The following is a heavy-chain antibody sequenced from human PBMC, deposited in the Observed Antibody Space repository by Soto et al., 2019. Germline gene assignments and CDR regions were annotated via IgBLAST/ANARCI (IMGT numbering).Heavy chain of an antibody. CDR2: MNPSSGDS. D-gene: IGHD2-15*01. CDR1: GYPFTAFD. CDR3: VRQPGGVATPGDDY. V-gene: IGHV1-8*01. Sequence: QVRLVQPGAEVKKPGASVKVSCEASGYPFTAFDINWVRQAAGQGLEWMGWMNPSSGDSAFAQRFQGRVTMTRTTSISTAYMELSSLTSDDTAVYYCVRQPGGVATPGDDYWGQGTLVTVSS. J-gene: IGHJ4*02.